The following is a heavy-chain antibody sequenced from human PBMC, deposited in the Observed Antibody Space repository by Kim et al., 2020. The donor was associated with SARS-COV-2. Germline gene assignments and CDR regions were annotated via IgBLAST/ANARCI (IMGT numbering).Heavy chain of an antibody. CDR3: AKDAYGSIDY. J-gene: IGHJ4*02. Sequence: GGSLRLSCTASGFTFSRSAMHWVRQAPGKGLECMALISYDESNKNYADSVKCRFTISRDNSKNTLYLQMNSLRGDDTARYFCAKDAYGSIDYWGAGTLGT. D-gene: IGHD3-10*01. V-gene: IGHV3-30*04. CDR2: ISYDESNK. CDR1: GFTFSRSA.